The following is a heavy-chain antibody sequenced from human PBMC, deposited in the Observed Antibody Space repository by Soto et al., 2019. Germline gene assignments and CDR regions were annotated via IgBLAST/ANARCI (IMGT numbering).Heavy chain of an antibody. D-gene: IGHD3-3*01. CDR3: ATPPVLLIYDFSDY. CDR1: GFTFSSYT. J-gene: IGHJ4*02. V-gene: IGHV3-23*01. Sequence: PGGSLRLSCAASGFTFSSYTMNWVRQAPGKGLEWVSAISGSGGSTYYADSVKGRFTISRDNSKNTLYLQMNSLRAEDTAVYYCATPPVLLIYDFSDYWGQGTLVTVSS. CDR2: ISGSGGST.